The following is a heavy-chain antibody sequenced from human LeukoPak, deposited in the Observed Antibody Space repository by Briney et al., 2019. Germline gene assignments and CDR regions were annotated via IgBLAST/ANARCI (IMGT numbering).Heavy chain of an antibody. Sequence: GGSLRLSCAASGFTFSNYAMIWVRQAPGKGLEWVSSISGTVSSTYYTDSVKGRFTISRDNSKNTLYLKMNSLRAEDTAFYYCAKASTRPAHYPHHFDYWGQGTLVTVSS. V-gene: IGHV3-23*01. J-gene: IGHJ4*02. CDR2: ISGTVSST. D-gene: IGHD2-15*01. CDR1: GFTFSNYA. CDR3: AKASTRPAHYPHHFDY.